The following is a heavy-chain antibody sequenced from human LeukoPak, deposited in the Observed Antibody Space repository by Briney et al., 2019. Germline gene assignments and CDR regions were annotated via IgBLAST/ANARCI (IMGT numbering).Heavy chain of an antibody. CDR3: AREGKQWLVSNFYYMDV. D-gene: IGHD6-19*01. V-gene: IGHV7-4-1*02. CDR2: INTNTGNP. J-gene: IGHJ6*03. Sequence: ASAKVSCKASGYTFTSYAMNWVRQAPGQGLEWMGWINTNTGNPTYAQGFTGRFVFSLDTSVSTAYLQISSLKAEDTAVYYCAREGKQWLVSNFYYMDVWGKGTTVTVSS. CDR1: GYTFTSYA.